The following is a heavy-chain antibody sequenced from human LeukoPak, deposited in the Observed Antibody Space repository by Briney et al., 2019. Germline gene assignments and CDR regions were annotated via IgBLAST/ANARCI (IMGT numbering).Heavy chain of an antibody. V-gene: IGHV4-34*01. D-gene: IGHD4-23*01. CDR1: GGSFSGYY. Sequence: PSETLSLTCAVYGGSFSGYYWSWLRQPPGKGLEWIGEINHSGSTNYNPSLTSRVTISVDTSKNQFSLKLSSVTAADTAVYYCARRSTVGRMGYWGQGTLVTVSS. CDR3: ARRSTVGRMGY. CDR2: INHSGST. J-gene: IGHJ4*02.